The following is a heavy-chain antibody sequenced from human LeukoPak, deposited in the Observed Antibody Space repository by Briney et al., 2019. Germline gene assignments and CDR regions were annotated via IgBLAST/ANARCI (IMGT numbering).Heavy chain of an antibody. J-gene: IGHJ4*02. D-gene: IGHD3-10*01. V-gene: IGHV3-74*01. CDR3: ARGNFYSGSGSSPLDY. Sequence: GGSLRLSCAASGLTFNNYWMHWVRHVPGKGLVWVSRINGDGGRTHYVDSAKGRFTISRDNAKNTLFLQMNSLGAEDSAVYYCARGNFYSGSGSSPLDYWGQGTLVTVSS. CDR1: GLTFNNYW. CDR2: INGDGGRT.